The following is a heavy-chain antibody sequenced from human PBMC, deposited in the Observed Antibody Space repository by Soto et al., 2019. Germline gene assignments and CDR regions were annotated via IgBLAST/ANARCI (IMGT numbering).Heavy chain of an antibody. V-gene: IGHV1-69*12. D-gene: IGHD6-13*01. Sequence: QVQLVQSGAEVKKPGSSVKVSCKASGGTFSSYAISWVRQAPGQGLEWMGGIIPIFGTANYAQKFHGRVTITADESTSTAYMERRRLRSEDTALYYCAGGPIPGQQLVRKRFDPWGQGALVTVSS. CDR3: AGGPIPGQQLVRKRFDP. CDR1: GGTFSSYA. CDR2: IIPIFGTA. J-gene: IGHJ5*02.